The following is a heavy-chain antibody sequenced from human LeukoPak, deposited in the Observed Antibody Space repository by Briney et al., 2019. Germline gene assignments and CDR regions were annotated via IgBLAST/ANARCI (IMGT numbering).Heavy chain of an antibody. J-gene: IGHJ4*02. CDR2: IHTSGST. V-gene: IGHV4-4*07. CDR1: GGSISSYY. D-gene: IGHD2-2*01. CDR3: ARGGHYCSSTSCSNSLDY. Sequence: SETLSLTCTVSGGSISSYYWSWIRQPAGKGLEWIGHIHTSGSTNYSPSLKSRVTMSVDKSKNQFSLKLSSVTAADTAVYYCARGGHYCSSTSCSNSLDYWGQGTLVTVSS.